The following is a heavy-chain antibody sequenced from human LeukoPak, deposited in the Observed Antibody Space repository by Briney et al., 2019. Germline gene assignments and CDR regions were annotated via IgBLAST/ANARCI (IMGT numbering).Heavy chain of an antibody. D-gene: IGHD3-22*01. CDR1: GYSISSGYY. V-gene: IGHV4-38-2*02. CDR2: IYHSGST. Sequence: SETLSLTCTVSGYSISSGYYWGWIRQPPGKGLEWIGSIYHSGSTYYNPSLKSRVTISVDTSKNQFSLKLSSVTAADTAVYYCATRHYYDSTGFDPWGQGTLVTVSS. CDR3: ATRHYYDSTGFDP. J-gene: IGHJ5*02.